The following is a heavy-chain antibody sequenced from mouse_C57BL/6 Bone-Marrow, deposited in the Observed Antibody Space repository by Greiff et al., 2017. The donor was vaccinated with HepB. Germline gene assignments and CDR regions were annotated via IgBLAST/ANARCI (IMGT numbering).Heavy chain of an antibody. CDR3: ARYYGSRAPAMDY. J-gene: IGHJ4*01. CDR2: IRNKANGYTT. CDR1: GFTFTDYY. V-gene: IGHV7-3*01. Sequence: EVQGVESGGGLVQPGGSLSLSCAASGFTFTDYYMSWVRQPPGKALEWLGFIRNKANGYTTEYSASVKGRFTISRDNSQSILYLQMNALRAEDSATYDCARYYGSRAPAMDYWGQGTSVTVSS. D-gene: IGHD1-1*01.